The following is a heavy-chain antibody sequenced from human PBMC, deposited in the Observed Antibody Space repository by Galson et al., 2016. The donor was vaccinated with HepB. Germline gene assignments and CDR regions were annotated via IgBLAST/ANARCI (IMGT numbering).Heavy chain of an antibody. CDR1: GFRFSDYT. CDR2: ITGSGSNI. Sequence: SLRLSCAASGFRFSDYTISWVRQAPGKGLEWVASITGSGSNIYYADSMKGRFTISRDNAKTSLYLQMNSLRADDTAVYYCAYNQNYGAGVYWFYGMDVGGQGTTVTVAS. D-gene: IGHD3-10*01. CDR3: AYNQNYGAGVYWFYGMDV. J-gene: IGHJ6*02. V-gene: IGHV3-21*01.